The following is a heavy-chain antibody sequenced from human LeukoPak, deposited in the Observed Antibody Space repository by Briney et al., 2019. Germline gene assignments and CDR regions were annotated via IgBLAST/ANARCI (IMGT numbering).Heavy chain of an antibody. CDR3: ARVPLQQWRPLFDF. D-gene: IGHD6-19*01. CDR2: IWSDGSNK. Sequence: GGSLRLSCAASGFTFSSYGMHWVRQAPGKGLEWVAVIWSDGSNKYYADTVKGRFTISRDNSKNTLYLQMNSLRAEDTAVYYCARVPLQQWRPLFDFWGQGTLVTVSS. CDR1: GFTFSSYG. J-gene: IGHJ4*02. V-gene: IGHV3-33*01.